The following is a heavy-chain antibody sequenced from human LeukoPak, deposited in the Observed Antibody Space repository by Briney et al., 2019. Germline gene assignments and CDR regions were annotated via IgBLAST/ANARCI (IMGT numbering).Heavy chain of an antibody. CDR3: AKAHLSDYGDYVRFHYNSMDV. D-gene: IGHD4-17*01. J-gene: IGHJ6*02. CDR1: GFTFSRNG. Sequence: GRSLRLSCAASGFTFSRNGMHWVRQAPGKGLEWVAVISHDGTNKYHADSVKGRSTISRDNSKNTLYLQMSSLRAEDTAVYYCAKAHLSDYGDYVRFHYNSMDVWGQGTTVSVSS. CDR2: ISHDGTNK. V-gene: IGHV3-30*18.